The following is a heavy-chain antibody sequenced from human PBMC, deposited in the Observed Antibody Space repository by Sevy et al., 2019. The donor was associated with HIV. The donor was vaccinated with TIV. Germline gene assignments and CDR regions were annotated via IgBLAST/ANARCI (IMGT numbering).Heavy chain of an antibody. D-gene: IGHD2-15*01. V-gene: IGHV3-48*03. CDR3: GREIPNSGPAFDI. Sequence: GGSLRLSCAVSGFTFSSYEMNWVRQAPGKGLEWVSYISDSGANIYYADSVKGRFTISRDSAKNSLYLQMNSLGAEDTAFYYCGREIPNSGPAFDIWGQGTMVTVSS. J-gene: IGHJ3*02. CDR1: GFTFSSYE. CDR2: ISDSGANI.